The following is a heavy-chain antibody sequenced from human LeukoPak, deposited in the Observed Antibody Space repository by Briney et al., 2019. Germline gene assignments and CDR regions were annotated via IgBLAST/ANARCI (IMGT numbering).Heavy chain of an antibody. CDR3: ARLNNSSSWYFGEYFQH. CDR2: IYYSGST. CDR1: GGSISSSSYY. D-gene: IGHD6-13*01. Sequence: SETLSLTCTVSGGSISSSSYYRGWIRQPPGKGLEWIGSIYYSGSTYYNPSLKSRVTISVDTSKNQFSLKLSSVTAADTAVYYCARLNNSSSWYFGEYFQHWGQGTLVTVSS. J-gene: IGHJ1*01. V-gene: IGHV4-39*01.